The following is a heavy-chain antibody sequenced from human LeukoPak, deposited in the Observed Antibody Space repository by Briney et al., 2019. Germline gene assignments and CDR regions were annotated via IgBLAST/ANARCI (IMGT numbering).Heavy chain of an antibody. CDR2: IYHSGST. V-gene: IGHV4-38-2*02. CDR3: AREGEYSYGYYYYYYMDV. J-gene: IGHJ6*03. Sequence: SETLSLTCAVSGYSISSGYYWGWIRQPPGKGLEWIGSIYHSGSTYYNPSLKSRVTISVDTSKNQFSLKLSPVTAADTAVYYCAREGEYSYGYYYYYYMDVWGKGTTVTVSS. CDR1: GYSISSGYY. D-gene: IGHD5-18*01.